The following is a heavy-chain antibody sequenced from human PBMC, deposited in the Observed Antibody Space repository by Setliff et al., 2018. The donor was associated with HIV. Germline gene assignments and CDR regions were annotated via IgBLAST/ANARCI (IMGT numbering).Heavy chain of an antibody. CDR2: INREETTE. D-gene: IGHD1-26*01. Sequence: PGGSLRLSCAASGFAFSGHQMSWVRQAPGKGLEWISYINREETTEWYADSVKGRFTISRDNAKNSLYLQMNSLRAEDTAVYYCARDRVVGATLDPLDLWGQGTMVTVSS. V-gene: IGHV3-48*03. CDR3: ARDRVVGATLDPLDL. CDR1: GFAFSGHQ. J-gene: IGHJ3*01.